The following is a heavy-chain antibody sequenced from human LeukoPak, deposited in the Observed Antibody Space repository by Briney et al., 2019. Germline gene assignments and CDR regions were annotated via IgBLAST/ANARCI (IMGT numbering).Heavy chain of an antibody. CDR2: IYHSGST. V-gene: IGHV4-30-2*01. J-gene: IGHJ4*02. D-gene: IGHD6-13*01. CDR1: GGSISSGGYY. Sequence: SETLSLTCTISGGSISSGGYYRSWIRQPPGKGLEWIGYIYHSGSTYYNPSLKSRVTISVDRSKTQFSLKLSSVTAADTAVNYCARVIAAAPDHWGQGTLVTVSS. CDR3: ARVIAAAPDH.